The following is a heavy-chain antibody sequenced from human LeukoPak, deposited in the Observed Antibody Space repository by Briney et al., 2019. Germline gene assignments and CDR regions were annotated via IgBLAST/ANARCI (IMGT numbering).Heavy chain of an antibody. Sequence: SETLSLTCTVSGGSISSSSYYWGWIRQPPGKGLEWFVSIYYSGSTYYNPSLKSRVTISVDTSKNQFSLKLSSVTAADTAVYYCARQLGYCSSTSCYADKVDYWGQGTLVTVSS. J-gene: IGHJ4*02. D-gene: IGHD2-2*01. CDR1: GGSISSSSYY. V-gene: IGHV4-39*01. CDR2: IYYSGST. CDR3: ARQLGYCSSTSCYADKVDY.